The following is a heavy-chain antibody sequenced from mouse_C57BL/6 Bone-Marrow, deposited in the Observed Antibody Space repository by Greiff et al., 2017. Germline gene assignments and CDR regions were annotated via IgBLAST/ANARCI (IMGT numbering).Heavy chain of an antibody. J-gene: IGHJ4*01. CDR2: INPYNGGT. CDR1: GYTFTDYY. V-gene: IGHV1-19*01. D-gene: IGHD2-3*01. Sequence: VQLKQSGPVLVKPGASVKMSCKASGYTFTDYYMNWVKQSHGKSLEWIGVINPYNGGTSYNQKFKGKATLTVDKSSSTAYMELNSLTSEDSAVYYCARPSYDGYPYYYAMDYWGQGTSVTVSS. CDR3: ARPSYDGYPYYYAMDY.